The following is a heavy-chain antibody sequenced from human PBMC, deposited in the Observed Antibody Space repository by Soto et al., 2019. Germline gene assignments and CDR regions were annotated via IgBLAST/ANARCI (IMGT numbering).Heavy chain of an antibody. Sequence: PGESLKISCKGSGYSFTSYWISWVRQMPGKGLEWVGRIDPSDSYTNYSPSFQGHVTISADKSISTAYLQWSSLKASDTAMYYCARQSGSDYYGSGSYYQFDYWGQGTLVTVSS. CDR3: ARQSGSDYYGSGSYYQFDY. D-gene: IGHD3-10*01. J-gene: IGHJ4*02. V-gene: IGHV5-10-1*01. CDR2: IDPSDSYT. CDR1: GYSFTSYW.